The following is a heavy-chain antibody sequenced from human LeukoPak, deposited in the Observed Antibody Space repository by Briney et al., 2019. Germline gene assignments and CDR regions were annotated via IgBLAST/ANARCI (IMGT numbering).Heavy chain of an antibody. J-gene: IGHJ4*02. CDR1: GFTFSSYG. CDR3: ARHGSYPDY. CDR2: IWYDGSNK. D-gene: IGHD1-26*01. Sequence: GRSLRLSCAASGFTFSSYGMHWVRRAPGKGLEWVAVIWYDGSNKYYADSVKGRFTISRDNSKNTLYLQMNSLRAEDTAVYYCARHGSYPDYWGQGTLVTVSS. V-gene: IGHV3-33*01.